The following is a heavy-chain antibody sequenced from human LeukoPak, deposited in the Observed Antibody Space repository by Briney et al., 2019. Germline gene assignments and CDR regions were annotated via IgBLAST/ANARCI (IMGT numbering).Heavy chain of an antibody. CDR1: GYTFTSYG. D-gene: IGHD2-2*01. Sequence: GASVKVSCKASGYTFTSYGISWVRQAPGQGLEWMGWISAYNGNTNYAQKLQGRVTMTTDTSTSTAYMELRSLRSDDTAVYYCARDCSSTSCYRRYYYYGMDVWGQGTTVTVSS. CDR2: ISAYNGNT. CDR3: ARDCSSTSCYRRYYYYGMDV. J-gene: IGHJ6*02. V-gene: IGHV1-18*01.